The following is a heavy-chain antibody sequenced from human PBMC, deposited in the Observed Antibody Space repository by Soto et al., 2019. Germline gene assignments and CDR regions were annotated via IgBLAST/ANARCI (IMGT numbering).Heavy chain of an antibody. CDR3: ARDVRGHYYYYGMDV. CDR1: GYTFTSYG. D-gene: IGHD5-12*01. CDR2: ISAYNGNT. V-gene: IGHV1-18*01. J-gene: IGHJ6*02. Sequence: QVQLVQSGAEVKKPGASVKVSCKASGYTFTSYGISWVRQAPGQGLEWMGWISAYNGNTNYAQRLQGRVTMTTDTSTSTLYMELRSLRSDDTAVYYCARDVRGHYYYYGMDVWDQGTTVTVSS.